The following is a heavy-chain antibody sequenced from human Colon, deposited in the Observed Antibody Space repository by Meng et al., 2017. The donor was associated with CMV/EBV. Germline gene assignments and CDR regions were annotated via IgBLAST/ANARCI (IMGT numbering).Heavy chain of an antibody. D-gene: IGHD6-13*01. CDR2: IYYSGST. CDR3: ARAAAAGEYYFDY. J-gene: IGHJ4*02. Sequence: QLQQCGAGLFKPSETLSLTCTVSGGSISSSSYYWGWIRQPPGKGLEWIGSIYYSGSTYYNPSLKSRVTISVDTSKNQFSLKLSSVTAADTAVYYCARAAAAGEYYFDYWGQGTLVTVSS. V-gene: IGHV4-39*07. CDR1: GGSISSSSYY.